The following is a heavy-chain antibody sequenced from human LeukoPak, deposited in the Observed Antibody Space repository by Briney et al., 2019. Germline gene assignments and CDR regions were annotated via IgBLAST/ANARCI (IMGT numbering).Heavy chain of an antibody. CDR3: ARQTAMGRSGDY. Sequence: GESLKISCKASGYSFTSYWIGWVRQMPGKGLEWMGSIDPSDSETRYTPSFQGQATISVDKSLTTADLQWNSLKASDTAMYYCARQTAMGRSGDYWGQGTLVTVSS. J-gene: IGHJ4*02. CDR1: GYSFTSYW. CDR2: IDPSDSET. D-gene: IGHD5-18*01. V-gene: IGHV5-51*01.